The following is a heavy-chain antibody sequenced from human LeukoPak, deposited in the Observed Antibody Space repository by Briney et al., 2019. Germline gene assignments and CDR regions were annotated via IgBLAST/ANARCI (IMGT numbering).Heavy chain of an antibody. CDR2: IKSKTDGGTT. CDR3: TTDRKGYSNPAGGDYYYYYMDV. Sequence: PGGSLRLSCAASGFTFINAWMSWVRQAPGKGLEWVGRIKSKTDGGTTDYAAPVKGRFTISRDDSKNTLYLQMNSLKTEDTAVYYCTTDRKGYSNPAGGDYYYYYMDVWGKGTTVTVSS. V-gene: IGHV3-15*01. D-gene: IGHD4-11*01. J-gene: IGHJ6*03. CDR1: GFTFINAW.